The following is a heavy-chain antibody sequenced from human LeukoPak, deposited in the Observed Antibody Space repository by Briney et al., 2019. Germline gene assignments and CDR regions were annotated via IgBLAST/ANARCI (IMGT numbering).Heavy chain of an antibody. CDR3: ARAHYVWGSYRYRSRAAFDI. CDR1: GGSISSSYYY. Sequence: SETLSLTCTVSGGSISSSYYYWGWIRQPPGKGLEWIGSIYYSGSTYYNPSLKSRVTISVDTSKNQFSLKLRSVTAADTAVYYCARAHYVWGSYRYRSRAAFDIWGQGTMVTVSS. CDR2: IYYSGST. D-gene: IGHD3-16*02. J-gene: IGHJ3*02. V-gene: IGHV4-39*01.